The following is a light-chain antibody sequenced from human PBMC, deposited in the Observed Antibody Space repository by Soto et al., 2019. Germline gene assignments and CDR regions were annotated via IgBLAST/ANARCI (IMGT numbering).Light chain of an antibody. CDR2: DAS. J-gene: IGKJ4*01. Sequence: DIQMTQSPSTLSASVGDRVTITCRASQSVSGWLAWYQQKPGKPPTLLIYDASTLEAGVPSRFSGSGSGTEFTLTISSLQPDDFATYFCQHYNHYPVTFGGGTKGEF. V-gene: IGKV1-5*01. CDR1: QSVSGW. CDR3: QHYNHYPVT.